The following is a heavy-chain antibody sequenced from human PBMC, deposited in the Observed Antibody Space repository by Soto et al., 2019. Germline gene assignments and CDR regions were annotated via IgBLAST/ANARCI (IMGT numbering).Heavy chain of an antibody. V-gene: IGHV4-34*01. CDR1: GGSFSGYY. J-gene: IGHJ6*02. CDR3: ARGLRAGFPYYYYGMDV. CDR2: INHSGST. Sequence: TLSLTCAVYGGSFSGYYWSWIRQPPGKGLEWIGEINHSGSTNYNPSLKSRVTISVDTSKNQFSLKLSSVTAADTAVYYCARGLRAGFPYYYYGMDVWGQGTTVTVSS. D-gene: IGHD3-10*01.